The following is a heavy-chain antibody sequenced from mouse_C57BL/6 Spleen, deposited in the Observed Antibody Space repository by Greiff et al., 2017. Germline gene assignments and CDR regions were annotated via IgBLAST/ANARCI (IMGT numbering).Heavy chain of an antibody. J-gene: IGHJ3*01. V-gene: IGHV1-52*01. D-gene: IGHD2-1*01. Sequence: VQLQQPGAELVRPGSSVKLSCKASGYTFTSYWMHWVKQRPIQGLEWIGNIDPSDSETHYNQKFKDKATLTVDKSSSTAYMQLSSLTSEDSAVYYCARFRYYGNYFAYWGQGTLVTVSA. CDR3: ARFRYYGNYFAY. CDR1: GYTFTSYW. CDR2: IDPSDSET.